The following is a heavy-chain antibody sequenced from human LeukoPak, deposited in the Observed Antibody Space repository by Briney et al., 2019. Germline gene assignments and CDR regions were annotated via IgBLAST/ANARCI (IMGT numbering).Heavy chain of an antibody. D-gene: IGHD3-9*01. CDR1: GYTLSRYG. CDR2: VSTYNGDT. CDR3: VRGILSDDTLTGP. J-gene: IGHJ5*02. Sequence: ASVKVSCKTSGYTLSRYGIYWVRQDPGQGLEWMGWVSTYNGDTRYAQNVQGRVTMTTDTSATTAYMELRSLRSDNTAVYYCVRGILSDDTLTGPWGQGTLVTVSS. V-gene: IGHV1-18*01.